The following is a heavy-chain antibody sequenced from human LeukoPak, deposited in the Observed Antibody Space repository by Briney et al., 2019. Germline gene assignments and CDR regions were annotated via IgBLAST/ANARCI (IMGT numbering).Heavy chain of an antibody. Sequence: PGGSLRLSCAASGFTFSSYEMNWVRQAPGKGLEWVSYISSSGSTIYYADSVKGRFTISRDNSKNTLYLQMNSLRVEDTAVYYCAKDKGYGSGISDYWGQGTLVTVSS. CDR3: AKDKGYGSGISDY. CDR2: ISSSGSTI. CDR1: GFTFSSYE. J-gene: IGHJ4*02. D-gene: IGHD3-10*01. V-gene: IGHV3-48*03.